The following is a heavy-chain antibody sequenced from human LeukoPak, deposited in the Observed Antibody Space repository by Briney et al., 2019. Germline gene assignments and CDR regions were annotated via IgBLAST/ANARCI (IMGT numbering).Heavy chain of an antibody. J-gene: IGHJ4*02. D-gene: IGHD3-10*01. CDR3: AREGYYGSGSPPSLYFDY. V-gene: IGHV3-30-3*01. Sequence: GGSLRLPCAASGFTFRNYVIHWVRQAPGKGLEWVAVTSSDLNVKLYADSVKGRFTISRDNSRSTLYLQMNSLRPGDTAIYYCAREGYYGSGSPPSLYFDYWGQGTLVTVSS. CDR2: TSSDLNVK. CDR1: GFTFRNYV.